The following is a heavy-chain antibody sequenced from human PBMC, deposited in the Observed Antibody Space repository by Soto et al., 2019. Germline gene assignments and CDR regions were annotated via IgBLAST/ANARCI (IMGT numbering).Heavy chain of an antibody. Sequence: PSETLSLTCTVSGGSISSYYWSWIRQPPGKGLEWIGYIYYSGSTNYNPSLKSRVTISVDTSKNQFSLKLSSVTAADTAVYYCARKHDNTLYGFDYWGQGTLVTVSS. J-gene: IGHJ4*02. CDR1: GGSISSYY. D-gene: IGHD2-2*02. CDR2: IYYSGST. CDR3: ARKHDNTLYGFDY. V-gene: IGHV4-59*01.